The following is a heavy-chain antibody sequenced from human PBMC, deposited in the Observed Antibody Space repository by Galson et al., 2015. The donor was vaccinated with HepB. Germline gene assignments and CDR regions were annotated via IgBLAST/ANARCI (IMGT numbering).Heavy chain of an antibody. D-gene: IGHD3-10*01. J-gene: IGHJ4*02. CDR1: GFTLSTYG. CDR3: AKGWGSGSYLFDY. Sequence: SLRLSCAASGFTLSTYGMTWVRQAPGKGLEGVSAMSGSGGYTYYADSVRGRFTISRDNSRNTLYLQMNNLIAEDTAVYYCAKGWGSGSYLFDYRGQGTLVTVSS. CDR2: MSGSGGYT. V-gene: IGHV3-23*01.